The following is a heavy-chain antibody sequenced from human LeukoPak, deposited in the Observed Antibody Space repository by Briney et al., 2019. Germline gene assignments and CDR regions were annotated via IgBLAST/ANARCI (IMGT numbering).Heavy chain of an antibody. D-gene: IGHD4-23*01. V-gene: IGHV4-59*01. CDR3: ARVGVDQSGNVIKFFFDS. CDR1: GDSISSNQ. Sequence: SETLSLTCTVSGDSISSNQWSWIRQSPGKGLEWIGNIYYSGSANYNPSLKSRVIISVDMSKNHFSLKLSPVLAADTAVYYLARVGVDQSGNVIKFFFDSWGQGALVTVSS. CDR2: IYYSGSA. J-gene: IGHJ4*02.